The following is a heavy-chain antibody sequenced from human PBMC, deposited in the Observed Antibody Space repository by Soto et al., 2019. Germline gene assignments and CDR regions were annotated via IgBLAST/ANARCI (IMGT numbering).Heavy chain of an antibody. J-gene: IGHJ6*02. CDR1: GGSVSSDGYY. V-gene: IGHV4-61*08. CDR2: ISYSGST. Sequence: PSETLSLTCTVSGGSVSSDGYYWSWIRQPPGKGLEWIGHISYSGSTNYNPSLKSRITISVDTSKNQFSLKLSSVTAADTAVYYCARDRFYSGLDVWGQGTTVTVSS. CDR3: ARDRFYSGLDV.